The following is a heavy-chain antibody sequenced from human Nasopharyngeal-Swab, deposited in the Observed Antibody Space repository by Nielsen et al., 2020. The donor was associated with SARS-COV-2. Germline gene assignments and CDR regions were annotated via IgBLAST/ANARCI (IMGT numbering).Heavy chain of an antibody. V-gene: IGHV5-51*01. CDR1: GYSFIDYW. J-gene: IGHJ4*02. CDR2: IYPGDSDT. D-gene: IGHD6-25*01. Sequence: GGSLRLSCRVSGYSFIDYWIGWVRQMPGRGLEWMGTIYPGDSDTRYNPSFQGQVTISADNSISTAYLQWGSLKASDSAMYYCARPLAAASYYFDYWGQGTLVTVSS. CDR3: ARPLAAASYYFDY.